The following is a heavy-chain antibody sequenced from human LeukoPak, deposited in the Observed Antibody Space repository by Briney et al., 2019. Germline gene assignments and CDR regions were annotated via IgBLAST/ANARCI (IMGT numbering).Heavy chain of an antibody. CDR1: GGSISSYY. Sequence: TLSLTCTVSGGSISSYYWSWIRQPPGKGLEWIGYIYYSGSTNYNPSLKSRVTISVDTSKNQFSLKLSSVTAADTAVYYCARAVSGYSSYQYWGQGTLVTVSS. V-gene: IGHV4-59*01. CDR3: ARAVSGYSSYQY. J-gene: IGHJ1*01. D-gene: IGHD6-13*01. CDR2: IYYSGST.